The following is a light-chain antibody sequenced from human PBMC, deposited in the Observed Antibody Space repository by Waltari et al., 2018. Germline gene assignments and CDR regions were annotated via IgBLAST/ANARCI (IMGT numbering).Light chain of an antibody. CDR2: DTN. CDR1: TGAVTSGHY. V-gene: IGLV7-46*01. J-gene: IGLJ3*02. Sequence: QAVVTQEPSLTVPPGRTVTLTCASSTGAVTSGHYPYWFQQEPGQAPRTLIYDTNNKHSWTPARFSGFLLGGKAALTLSGAQPEDEADYYCMLYYSGSWVFGGGTKLTVL. CDR3: MLYYSGSWV.